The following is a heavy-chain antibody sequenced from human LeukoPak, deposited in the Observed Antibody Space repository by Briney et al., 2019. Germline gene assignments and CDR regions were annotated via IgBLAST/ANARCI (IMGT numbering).Heavy chain of an antibody. CDR3: AREVASGSIRYYYMDV. J-gene: IGHJ6*03. Sequence: ASVKVSCKASGYTFTSYDINWVRQATGQGLEWMGWTNPNSGNTGYAQKFQGRVTMTRNTSISTAYMELSSLRSEDTAVYYCAREVASGSIRYYYMDVWGKGTTVTVSS. CDR1: GYTFTSYD. CDR2: TNPNSGNT. D-gene: IGHD3-10*01. V-gene: IGHV1-8*01.